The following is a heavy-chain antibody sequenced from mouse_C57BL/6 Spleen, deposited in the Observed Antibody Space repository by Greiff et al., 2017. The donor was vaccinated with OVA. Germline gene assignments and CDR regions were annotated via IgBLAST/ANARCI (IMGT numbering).Heavy chain of an antibody. D-gene: IGHD4-1*01. CDR2: IHPNSGST. Sequence: QVQLQQPGAELVKPGASVKLSCKASGYTFTSYWMHWVKQRPGQGLEWIGMIHPNSGSTNYNEKLKSKATLTVDKSSSTAYMQLSSLTSEDSAVYYCARCPNWDWNYFDYWGQGTTLTVSS. CDR1: GYTFTSYW. J-gene: IGHJ2*01. V-gene: IGHV1-64*01. CDR3: ARCPNWDWNYFDY.